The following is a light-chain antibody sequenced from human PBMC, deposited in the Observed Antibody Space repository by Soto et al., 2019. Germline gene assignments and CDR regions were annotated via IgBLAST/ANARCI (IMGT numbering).Light chain of an antibody. CDR3: QVWDSSSDHHV. V-gene: IGLV3-21*02. Sequence: SYELTQPPSVSVAPGQTARISWGGNDIASKSVHWSQQKPGQAPVLVVYDDNDRPSGIPERLSGSNSGDTATLTISRVEAGDEADYYCQVWDSSSDHHVFGSGTKVTVL. CDR1: DIASKS. J-gene: IGLJ1*01. CDR2: DDN.